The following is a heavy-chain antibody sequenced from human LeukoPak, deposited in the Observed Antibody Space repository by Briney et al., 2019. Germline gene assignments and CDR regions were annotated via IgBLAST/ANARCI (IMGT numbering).Heavy chain of an antibody. CDR2: ISSSGSTI. J-gene: IGHJ6*02. V-gene: IGHV3-11*01. CDR1: GFTFSDYY. Sequence: GSLSLSCAASGFTFSDYYMSWIRPAPGKGVEWVSYISSSGSTIYYADSVKGRFTISRDNAKNSLYLQMNSLRAEDTAVYYCARDRTRPELNYYYGMDVWGQGTTVTVSS. D-gene: IGHD1-7*01. CDR3: ARDRTRPELNYYYGMDV.